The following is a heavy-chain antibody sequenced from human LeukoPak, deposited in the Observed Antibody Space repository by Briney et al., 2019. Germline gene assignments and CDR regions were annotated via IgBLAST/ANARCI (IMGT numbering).Heavy chain of an antibody. CDR1: GLSFSRYW. J-gene: IGHJ6*02. Sequence: GSLILSCAASGLSFSRYWMSWVRQAPGKGLEWVANINQDGSEKYYVDSVKGRFTTSRDNAKNSLYMQMNSLRAEDTAVYYCGLYSSSQTAMDVWGQGTAVTVSS. V-gene: IGHV3-7*01. CDR2: INQDGSEK. D-gene: IGHD2-2*01. CDR3: GLYSSSQTAMDV.